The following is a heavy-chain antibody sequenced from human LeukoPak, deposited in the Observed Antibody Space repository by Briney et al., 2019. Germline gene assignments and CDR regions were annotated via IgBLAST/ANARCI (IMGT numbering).Heavy chain of an antibody. CDR3: ARGRGGLGRDGYNFFDY. CDR2: INHSGST. D-gene: IGHD5-24*01. Sequence: PSETLSLTCAVYGGSFSGYYWSWIRQPPGKGLEWIGEINHSGSTNYNPSLKSRVTISVDTSKNQFSLKLSSVTAADTAVYYCARGRGGLGRDGYNFFDYWGQGTLVTVSS. V-gene: IGHV4-34*01. CDR1: GGSFSGYY. J-gene: IGHJ4*02.